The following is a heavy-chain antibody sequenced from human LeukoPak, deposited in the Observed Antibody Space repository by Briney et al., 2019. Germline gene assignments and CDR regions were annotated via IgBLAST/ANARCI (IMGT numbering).Heavy chain of an antibody. V-gene: IGHV1-69*01. CDR3: ARVRRGPDFWSGYISEKNWFDP. Sequence: SVKVSCKASGGTFSSYAISWVRQAPGQGLEWMGGIIPIFGTANYAQKFQGRVTITADESTSTAYMELSSLRSEDTAVYYCARVRRGPDFWSGYISEKNWFDPWGQGTLVTVSS. CDR1: GGTFSSYA. J-gene: IGHJ5*02. CDR2: IIPIFGTA. D-gene: IGHD3-3*01.